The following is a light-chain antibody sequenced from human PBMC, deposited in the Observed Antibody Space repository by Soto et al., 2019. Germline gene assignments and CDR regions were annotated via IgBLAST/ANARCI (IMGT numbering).Light chain of an antibody. CDR1: NSDVGLYDF. CDR2: EVS. Sequence: QSVLTQPASVSGTPGQSITISCTGSNSDVGLYDFVSWYQHHPGRAPKLIVSEVSHRPSGISNRFSGSKSGNTASLTISGFQSEDEADYYCISYTSDDVRYVFGTGTKVTVL. J-gene: IGLJ1*01. CDR3: ISYTSDDVRYV. V-gene: IGLV2-14*01.